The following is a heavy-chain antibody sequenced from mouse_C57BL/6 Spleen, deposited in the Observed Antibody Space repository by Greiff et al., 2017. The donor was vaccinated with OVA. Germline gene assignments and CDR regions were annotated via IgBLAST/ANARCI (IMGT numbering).Heavy chain of an antibody. J-gene: IGHJ4*01. Sequence: EVHLVESGGGLVKPGGSLKLSCAASGFTFSDYGMHWVRQAPEKGLEWVAYISSGSSTIYSSATVNGRFTISRDNAKNTLFLQMTSLRSEYTAMYYCARVYYGPYYAMDYWGQGTSVTVSS. D-gene: IGHD2-1*01. CDR2: ISSGSSTI. CDR3: ARVYYGPYYAMDY. V-gene: IGHV5-17*01. CDR1: GFTFSDYG.